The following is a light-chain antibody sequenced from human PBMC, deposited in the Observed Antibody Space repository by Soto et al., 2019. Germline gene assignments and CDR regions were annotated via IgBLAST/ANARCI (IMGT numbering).Light chain of an antibody. CDR3: CSYAGSSTFYVV. J-gene: IGLJ2*01. CDR2: EGS. Sequence: QSALTQPASVSGSPGQSITISCTGTSSDVGSYNLVSWYQQHPGKAPKLMIYEGSKRPSGVSNRCSGSKSGNTASLTISGLQAEDEADYYCCSYAGSSTFYVVFGGGTKVTVL. CDR1: SSDVGSYNL. V-gene: IGLV2-23*03.